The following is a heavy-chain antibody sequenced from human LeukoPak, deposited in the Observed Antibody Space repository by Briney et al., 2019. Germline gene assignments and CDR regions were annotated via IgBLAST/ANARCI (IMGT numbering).Heavy chain of an antibody. Sequence: SETLSLTCTVSGGSISSYYWSWIRQPPGKGLEWIGYIYYSGSTNYNPSPKSRVTISVDTSKNQFSLKLSSVTAADTAVYYCARLPPDGSGSDGGYWGQGTLVTVSS. V-gene: IGHV4-59*08. CDR2: IYYSGST. D-gene: IGHD3-10*01. J-gene: IGHJ4*02. CDR1: GGSISSYY. CDR3: ARLPPDGSGSDGGY.